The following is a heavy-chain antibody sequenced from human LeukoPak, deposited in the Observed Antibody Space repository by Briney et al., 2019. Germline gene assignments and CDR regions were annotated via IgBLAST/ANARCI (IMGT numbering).Heavy chain of an antibody. CDR2: IMQDGSEK. D-gene: IGHD2-21*02. CDR1: GFTFSDYW. V-gene: IGHV3-7*01. CDR3: ARRYCGGDCHSPYFDY. J-gene: IGHJ4*02. Sequence: PGGSLRLSCAASGFTFSDYWMSWVRRAPGKGLEWVANIMQDGSEKYYVDSVKGRFTISRDNAKNSLYLQMNSLRAEDTAVYYCARRYCGGDCHSPYFDYWGQGTLVTVSS.